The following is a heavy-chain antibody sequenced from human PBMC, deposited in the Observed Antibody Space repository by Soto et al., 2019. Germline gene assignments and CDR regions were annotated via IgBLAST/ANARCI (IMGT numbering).Heavy chain of an antibody. V-gene: IGHV1-18*01. Sequence: QVQLVQSGAEVKKPGASVKVSCKASAYTFTSYGISWVRQAPGQGLEWRGWISACNGNTHYARRLQGRVTMTTDTSTSPAYMELRSLRSDDTAVYYCATDLGDAFDMGGQGTMVTVSS. CDR1: AYTFTSYG. CDR3: ATDLGDAFDM. J-gene: IGHJ3*02. CDR2: ISACNGNT.